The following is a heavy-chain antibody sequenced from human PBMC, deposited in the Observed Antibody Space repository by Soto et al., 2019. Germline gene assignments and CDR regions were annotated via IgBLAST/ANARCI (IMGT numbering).Heavy chain of an antibody. CDR1: SFSFSSSG. Sequence: QAQLEESGGGVVQPGTSLRLSCSASSFSFSSSGMHWVRQPPGKGLEWVAAIWDDGGNKYYADSVRGRFTISRDNSKNTTFSPKESLRAQDTGPYLWAGSSGSFLCAFYDTWGQGTLVSVSS. CDR2: IWDDGGNK. J-gene: IGHJ4*02. D-gene: IGHD1-26*01. V-gene: IGHV3-33*01. CDR3: AGSSGSFLCAFYDT.